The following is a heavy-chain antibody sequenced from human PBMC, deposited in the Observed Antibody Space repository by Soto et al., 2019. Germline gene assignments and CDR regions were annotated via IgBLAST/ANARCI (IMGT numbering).Heavy chain of an antibody. CDR3: AKGYYYGSGSQMTPYYYGMDV. CDR1: GFTFSSYA. J-gene: IGHJ6*02. D-gene: IGHD3-10*01. V-gene: IGHV3-30-3*01. CDR2: ISSDGSNK. Sequence: SLRLSCAASGFTFSSYAMHWVRQAPGKGLEWVAVISSDGSNKYYADSVKGRFTISRDNSKNTLYLQMNSLRAEDTAVYYCAKGYYYGSGSQMTPYYYGMDVWGQGTTVTVSS.